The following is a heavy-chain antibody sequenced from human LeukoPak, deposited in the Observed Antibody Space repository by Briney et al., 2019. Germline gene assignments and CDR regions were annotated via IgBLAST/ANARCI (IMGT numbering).Heavy chain of an antibody. V-gene: IGHV3-21*01. D-gene: IGHD6-19*01. CDR3: ARDLMAVAGTGFHY. J-gene: IGHJ4*02. CDR2: ISRAGDYT. Sequence: GGSVPHLRVASGFTFSSYSLNWVGQAPGKGLEWVSSISRAGDYTYSEDSVKGRFTISRDNAKDSLYLQLNSLRAEDTAIYYCARDLMAVAGTGFHYWGQGANLSVCS. CDR1: GFTFSSYS.